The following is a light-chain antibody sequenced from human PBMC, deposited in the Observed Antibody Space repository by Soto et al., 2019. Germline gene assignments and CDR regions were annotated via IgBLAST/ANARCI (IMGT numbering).Light chain of an antibody. CDR2: GAS. Sequence: EIVLTQSPGTLSLSPGERATLSCRASQSVSSSYLAWYQQKPGQAPRLLIYGASSRATGIPDTFSGSGSGTDFPLTISRLEPEDLAVYYCQQYGSSPARHTFGQGTKLEIK. CDR1: QSVSSSY. J-gene: IGKJ2*01. CDR3: QQYGSSPARHT. V-gene: IGKV3-20*01.